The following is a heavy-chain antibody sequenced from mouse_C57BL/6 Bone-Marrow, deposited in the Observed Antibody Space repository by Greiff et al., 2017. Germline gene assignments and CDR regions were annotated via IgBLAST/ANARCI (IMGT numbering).Heavy chain of an antibody. CDR3: ATDSSGYGAY. Sequence: QVQLQQSGPELVKPGASVKISCKASGYAFSSSWMNWVKQRPGKGLEWIGRIYPGDGDTNYNGKFKGKATLTADKSSSTAYVQLSSLTSEDSAVYFCATDSSGYGAYWGQGTLVTVSA. CDR1: GYAFSSSW. CDR2: IYPGDGDT. J-gene: IGHJ3*01. D-gene: IGHD3-2*02. V-gene: IGHV1-82*01.